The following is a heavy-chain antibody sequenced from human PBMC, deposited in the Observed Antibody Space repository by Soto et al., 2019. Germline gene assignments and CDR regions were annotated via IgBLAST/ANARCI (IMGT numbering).Heavy chain of an antibody. CDR3: AKGGDSSSWKNWFDP. V-gene: IGHV3-23*01. D-gene: IGHD6-13*01. J-gene: IGHJ5*02. CDR2: ISGSGSSI. CDR1: GFTFSNYA. Sequence: EVQLLESGGGLVQPGGSLRLSCAASGFTFSNYAMTWVRQAPGKGLEWDSGISGSGSSIYYADSVKGRFTISRDNSKNTMNLQMNSLRAEDTAVYYCAKGGDSSSWKNWFDPWGQGTLVTVSS.